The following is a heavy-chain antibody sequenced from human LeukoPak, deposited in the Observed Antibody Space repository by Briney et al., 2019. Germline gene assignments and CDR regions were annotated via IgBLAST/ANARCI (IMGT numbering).Heavy chain of an antibody. CDR3: ARDQSTGPLSYGMDV. V-gene: IGHV1-69*01. CDR2: IIPIFGTA. CDR1: GGTFSSYA. D-gene: IGHD1-14*01. J-gene: IGHJ6*02. Sequence: EASVKVSCKASGGTFSSYAISWVRQAPGQGLEWMGGIIPIFGTANYAQKFQGRVTITADESTSTAYMELSSLRSEDTAVYYCARDQSTGPLSYGMDVWGQGTTVTVSS.